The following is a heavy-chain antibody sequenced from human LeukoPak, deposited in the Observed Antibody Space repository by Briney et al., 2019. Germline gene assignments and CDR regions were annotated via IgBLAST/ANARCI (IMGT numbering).Heavy chain of an antibody. CDR1: RFAFSNYA. Sequence: PGGSLRLSCTTSRFAFSNYAMNWVRQAPGKGPEWVSGISGFNTYYADSVKGRFTIFRDNSKNVLYLQMDRLRAEDTAVYSCAKDVCTSPRCLLYFDSWGQGTLVTVSS. D-gene: IGHD2-8*01. J-gene: IGHJ4*02. CDR3: AKDVCTSPRCLLYFDS. V-gene: IGHV3-23*01. CDR2: ISGFNT.